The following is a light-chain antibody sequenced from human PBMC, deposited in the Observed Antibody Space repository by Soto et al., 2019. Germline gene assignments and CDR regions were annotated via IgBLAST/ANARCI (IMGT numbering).Light chain of an antibody. CDR1: TSNIGSNT. J-gene: IGLJ3*02. CDR2: STT. Sequence: QSVLTQPPSASGTPGQKVTISCSGNTSNIGSNTVNWYQQFPGTAPKFLIFSTTQRPSGVPARVSGSKSGTSASLAIGGLQPDDEAHYDCGAWDNSLKGWVFGGGTQLTVL. V-gene: IGLV1-44*01. CDR3: GAWDNSLKGWV.